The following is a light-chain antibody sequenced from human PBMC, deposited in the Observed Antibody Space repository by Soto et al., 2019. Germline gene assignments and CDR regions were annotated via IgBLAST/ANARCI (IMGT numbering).Light chain of an antibody. CDR2: SNN. J-gene: IGLJ2*01. CDR1: SSNIGSNS. Sequence: QSVLTQPPSASETPGQRVTISCSGSSSNIGSNSVDWYQQVPGTAPKLLMYSNNRRPSGVPDRFSGSKSGTSASLAISGLQSEDEADYYCAAWDASLNGVVFGGGTKLTVL. V-gene: IGLV1-44*01. CDR3: AAWDASLNGVV.